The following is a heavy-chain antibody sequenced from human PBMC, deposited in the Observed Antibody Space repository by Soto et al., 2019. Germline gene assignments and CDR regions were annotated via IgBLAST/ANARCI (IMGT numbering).Heavy chain of an antibody. Sequence: EVQLVESGGGLVQPGGSLRLSCAASGFTFSDHYMDWVRQAPGKGLEWVGRTRNKVNSYTTEYAASVKGRFTISRAHSKXSXYXXMNSVKAEDTAVYYCARVGRYCSGGSCYSDWYFDLWGRGTLVTVSS. J-gene: IGHJ2*01. D-gene: IGHD2-15*01. V-gene: IGHV3-72*01. CDR1: GFTFSDHY. CDR2: TRNKVNSYTT. CDR3: ARVGRYCSGGSCYSDWYFDL.